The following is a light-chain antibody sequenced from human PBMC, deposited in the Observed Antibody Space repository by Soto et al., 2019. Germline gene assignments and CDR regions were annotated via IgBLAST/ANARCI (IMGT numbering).Light chain of an antibody. J-gene: IGKJ3*01. V-gene: IGKV3-11*01. Sequence: EIVLTQSPDTLSLSPGERATLSCRASQSVSSSLAWYQQKPGQAPRLLIYDASKRATGIPARFSGSGSGTDFTLTISSLEPEDFAVYYCQQRSNWPPEVTFGPGIKVDIK. CDR3: QQRSNWPPEVT. CDR1: QSVSSS. CDR2: DAS.